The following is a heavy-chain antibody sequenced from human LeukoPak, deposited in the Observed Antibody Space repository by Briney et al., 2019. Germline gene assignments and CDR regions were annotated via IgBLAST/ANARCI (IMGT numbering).Heavy chain of an antibody. CDR2: IYYSGST. J-gene: IGHJ4*02. V-gene: IGHV4-59*01. Sequence: SETLSLTCTVSGGSISSYYWSWIRQPPGKGLEWIGYIYYSGSTNYNPSLKSRVTISVDTSKNQFSLKLSSVTAADTAVYYCASSMEYYDYVWGSYRYDYWGQGTLVTVSS. CDR1: GGSISSYY. D-gene: IGHD3-16*02. CDR3: ASSMEYYDYVWGSYRYDY.